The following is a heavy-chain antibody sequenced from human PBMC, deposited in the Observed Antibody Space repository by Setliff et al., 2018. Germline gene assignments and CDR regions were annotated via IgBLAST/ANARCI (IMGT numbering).Heavy chain of an antibody. D-gene: IGHD3-10*01. V-gene: IGHV4-39*07. CDR1: GASISANHY. CDR3: ARERGFAGYYGSWTHQSFDL. Sequence: SETLSLTCTVSGASISANHYWGWIRQTPGKGLEWIGSISYGGNTYYDPSLKSRVTIFADTSRNQFSLNLISVTAAATAVYYCARERGFAGYYGSWTHQSFDLWGQGSLVTVSS. J-gene: IGHJ5*02. CDR2: ISYGGNT.